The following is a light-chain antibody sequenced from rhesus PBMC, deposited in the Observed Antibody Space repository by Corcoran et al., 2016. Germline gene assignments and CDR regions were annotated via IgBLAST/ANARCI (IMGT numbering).Light chain of an antibody. J-gene: IGLJ1*01. CDR1: NIGS. Sequence: SYDLTQPPSVSVSPGQTAWITCGGDNIGSVHWYQQKPPQAPILVIYYVYERPSGIPERFSGSTSGNTATLTISGVEAGDEADYFCQVWDTSSDHYIFGTGTRLTVL. CDR3: QVWDTSSDHYI. V-gene: IGLV3-44*01. CDR2: YVY.